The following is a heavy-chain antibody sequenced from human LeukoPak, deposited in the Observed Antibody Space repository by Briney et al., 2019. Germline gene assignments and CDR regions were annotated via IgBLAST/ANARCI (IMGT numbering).Heavy chain of an antibody. Sequence: ASVKVSCKASGYTFPTYGITWVRQAPGQGLEWMGWISAHSGDTNYAQNLQGRVTMTTDTSTRTAYMELRSLTSDDTAVYYCARPPFQGAHYDYYMDVWGKGTTVTVSS. D-gene: IGHD3-16*01. CDR1: GYTFPTYG. V-gene: IGHV1-18*01. CDR3: ARPPFQGAHYDYYMDV. J-gene: IGHJ6*03. CDR2: ISAHSGDT.